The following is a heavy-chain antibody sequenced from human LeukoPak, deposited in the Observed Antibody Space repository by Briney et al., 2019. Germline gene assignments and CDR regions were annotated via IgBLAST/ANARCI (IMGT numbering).Heavy chain of an antibody. CDR1: GFTVSGTH. V-gene: IGHV3-53*01. CDR3: AKDEATSGGGLAS. Sequence: GGSLRLSCSASGFTVSGTHMSWVRQAPGKGLEWVSAMYTDGTTYYADSVTGRFTVSRDTSRNTLFLHMNSLRAEDTAVYYCAKDEATSGGGLASWGQGTLVIVSS. CDR2: MYTDGTT. J-gene: IGHJ5*01. D-gene: IGHD3-16*01.